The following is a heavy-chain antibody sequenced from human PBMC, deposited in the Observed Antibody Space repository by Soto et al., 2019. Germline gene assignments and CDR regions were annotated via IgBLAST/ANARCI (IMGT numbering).Heavy chain of an antibody. CDR1: GFTFSVSL. V-gene: IGHV3-7*01. D-gene: IGHD1-26*01. Sequence: PGGSLTLACTACGFTFSVSLMAGALPAPGKGLEWGASMKQDGSEKHYVDSAKGRFTISRDKAKNSVYLQMNSLRAEDTAVYHCAKYSGSYGIENWGQGTLVTVSS. CDR2: MKQDGSEK. J-gene: IGHJ4*02. CDR3: AKYSGSYGIEN.